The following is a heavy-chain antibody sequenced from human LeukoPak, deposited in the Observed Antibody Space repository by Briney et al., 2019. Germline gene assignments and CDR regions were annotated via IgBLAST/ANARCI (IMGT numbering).Heavy chain of an antibody. CDR3: ARESTAMEFDAFDI. CDR1: GGSISSGGYY. V-gene: IGHV4-31*03. Sequence: SETLSLTCTVSGGSISSGGYYWSWIRQHPGKGLEWIGYIYYSGSTYYNPSLQSRVTISVDTSKNQFSLKLSSVTAADTAVYYCARESTAMEFDAFDIWGQGTMVTVSS. D-gene: IGHD5-18*01. J-gene: IGHJ3*02. CDR2: IYYSGST.